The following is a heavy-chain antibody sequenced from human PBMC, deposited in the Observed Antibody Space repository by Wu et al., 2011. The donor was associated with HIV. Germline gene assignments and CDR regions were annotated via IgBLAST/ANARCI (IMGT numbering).Heavy chain of an antibody. Sequence: QVQVVQSGAEVKKPGSSVKVSCKASGGSFSSYAVSWVRLAPGQGLEWMGRIIPMFNTANYAQNFQSRLTLTADKSTSTAYMELSSLRSEDTAVYYCARDDSSGWPEGFDYWGQGTLVTVSS. J-gene: IGHJ4*02. V-gene: IGHV1-69*14. D-gene: IGHD6-19*01. CDR1: GGSFSSYA. CDR2: IIPMFNTA. CDR3: ARDDSSGWPEGFDY.